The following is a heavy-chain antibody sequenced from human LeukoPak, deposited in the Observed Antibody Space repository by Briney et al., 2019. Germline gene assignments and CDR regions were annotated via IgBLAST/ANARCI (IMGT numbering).Heavy chain of an antibody. V-gene: IGHV4-39*07. CDR2: IYYSGTT. CDR1: GDSIKSSSYY. CDR3: ARVPRLSIAVAAPIFDY. J-gene: IGHJ4*02. Sequence: SETLSLTCTVSGDSIKSSSYYWAWVRQPPGKGLEWIASIYYSGTTYYNPSLKSRVTISVDTSKNQFSLKLSSVTAADTAVYYCARVPRLSIAVAAPIFDYWGQGTLVTVSS. D-gene: IGHD6-19*01.